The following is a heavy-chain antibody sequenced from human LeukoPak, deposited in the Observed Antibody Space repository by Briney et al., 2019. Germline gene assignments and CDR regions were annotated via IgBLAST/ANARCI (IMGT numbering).Heavy chain of an antibody. CDR2: IYHSGST. J-gene: IGHJ6*02. V-gene: IGHV4-38-2*02. CDR3: AREVAVAGFEDRYYYGMDV. CDR1: RYSISNNYY. Sequence: SETLSLTCTVSRYSISNNYYWGWIRQPPGKGLEWIGSIYHSGSTYYNPSLKSRVTISVDTSKNQFSLKLSSVTAADTAVYYCAREVAVAGFEDRYYYGMDVWGQGTTVTVSS. D-gene: IGHD6-19*01.